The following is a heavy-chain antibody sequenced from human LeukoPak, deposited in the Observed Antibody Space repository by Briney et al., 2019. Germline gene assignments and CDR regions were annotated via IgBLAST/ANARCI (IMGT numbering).Heavy chain of an antibody. CDR3: AKEGVVVAATEGHWFDP. CDR2: ISWNSGSI. V-gene: IGHV3-9*01. D-gene: IGHD2-15*01. J-gene: IGHJ5*02. CDR1: GFTFDDYA. Sequence: LTGGSLRLSCAASGFTFDDYAMHWVRQAPGKALEWVSGISWNSGSIGYADSVKGRFTISRDNAKNSLYLQMNSLRAEDTALYYCAKEGVVVAATEGHWFDPWGRGTLVTVSS.